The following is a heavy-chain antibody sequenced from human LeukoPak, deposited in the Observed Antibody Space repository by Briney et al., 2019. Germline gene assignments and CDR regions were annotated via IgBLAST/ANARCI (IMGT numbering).Heavy chain of an antibody. CDR1: GFTFDDYA. J-gene: IGHJ4*02. CDR2: ISGDGGST. CDR3: AKDRSSSGYSYYFDY. D-gene: IGHD3-22*01. V-gene: IGHV3-43*02. Sequence: GSLRLSCAASGFTFDDYAMHWVRQAPGKGLEWVSLISGDGGSTYYADSVKGRFTISRDNSKNSLYLQMNSLRTEDTALYYCAKDRSSSGYSYYFDYWGQGTLVTVSS.